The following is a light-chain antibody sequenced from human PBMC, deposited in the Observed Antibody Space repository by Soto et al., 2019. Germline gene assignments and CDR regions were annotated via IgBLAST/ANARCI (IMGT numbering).Light chain of an antibody. Sequence: EIAMTQSPATLSVSPGETATLSCRASQSVSSSLAWYQQKPGQAPRLLIYGASTRATGVPARFSGSGSGTEFTLTISSLQSEDFAVYYCQQYNTWPPITFGQGTRLEIK. J-gene: IGKJ5*01. CDR1: QSVSSS. CDR2: GAS. V-gene: IGKV3-15*01. CDR3: QQYNTWPPIT.